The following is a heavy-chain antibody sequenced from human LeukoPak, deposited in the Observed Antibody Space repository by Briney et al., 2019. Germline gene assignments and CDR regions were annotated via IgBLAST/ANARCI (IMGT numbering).Heavy chain of an antibody. J-gene: IGHJ6*03. CDR3: ARDKRVAVAGTYIYYYYMDV. CDR1: GYTLTELS. Sequence: GASVKVSCKVSGYTLTELSMHWVRQAPGKGLEWMGSFDPEGGETIYAQKFQGRVTMTEDTSTDTAYMELSSLRSEDTAVYYCARDKRVAVAGTYIYYYYMDVWGNGTTVTISS. D-gene: IGHD6-19*01. CDR2: FDPEGGET. V-gene: IGHV1-24*01.